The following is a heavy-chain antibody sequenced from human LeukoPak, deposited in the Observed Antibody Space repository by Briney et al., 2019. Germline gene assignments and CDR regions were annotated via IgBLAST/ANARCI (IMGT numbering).Heavy chain of an antibody. J-gene: IGHJ6*02. CDR1: GFTFSSYG. V-gene: IGHV3-30*03. CDR3: ASPYMPGIAAAGTSGYYYYGMDV. CDR2: ISYDGSNK. Sequence: PGESLRLSCAASGFTFSSYGMHWVRQAPGKGLEWVAVISYDGSNKYYADSVKGRFTISRDNSKNTLYLQMNSLRAGDTAVYYCASPYMPGIAAAGTSGYYYYGMDVWGQGTTATVSS. D-gene: IGHD6-13*01.